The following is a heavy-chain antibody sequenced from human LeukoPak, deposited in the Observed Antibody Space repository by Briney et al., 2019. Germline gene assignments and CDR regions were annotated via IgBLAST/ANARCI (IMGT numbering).Heavy chain of an antibody. Sequence: GGSLRLSCAASGFTFSSYAVTRVRQAPGKGQEWVSAISGTGGSTFYADSVKGRFTISRDNSKNTLYLQMNSLRADGTAVYYCAKGGYYGPRYFDLWGRGTLVTVSS. D-gene: IGHD3-10*01. CDR1: GFTFSSYA. CDR3: AKGGYYGPRYFDL. CDR2: ISGTGGST. J-gene: IGHJ2*01. V-gene: IGHV3-23*01.